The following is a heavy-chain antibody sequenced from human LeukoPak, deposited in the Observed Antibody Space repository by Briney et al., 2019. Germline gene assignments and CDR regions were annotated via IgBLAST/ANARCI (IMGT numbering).Heavy chain of an antibody. J-gene: IGHJ4*02. D-gene: IGHD1-20*01. CDR3: ARGRNNFRY. CDR2: IRYDGSNK. V-gene: IGHV3-30*02. CDR1: GFTFSSYG. Sequence: GGSLRLSCAASGFTFSSYGMHWVRQAPGKGLEWVAFIRYDGSNKYSADSVKGRFTISRDNAKNSMDLQMNSLRAEDTAVYYCARGRNNFRYWGQGTLVTVSS.